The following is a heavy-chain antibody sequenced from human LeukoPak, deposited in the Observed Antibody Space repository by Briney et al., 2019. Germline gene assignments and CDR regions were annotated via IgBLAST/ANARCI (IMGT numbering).Heavy chain of an antibody. D-gene: IGHD4-17*01. CDR2: INHSGST. CDR1: GGSVSGYY. J-gene: IGHJ6*03. CDR3: ARHTTLMPLDYYMDV. Sequence: SETLSLTCAVYGGSVSGYYWSWIRQPPGKGLEWIGEINHSGSTNYNPSLKSRVTISVDTSKNQFSLKLSSVTAADTAVYYCARHTTLMPLDYYMDVWGKGTTVTVSS. V-gene: IGHV4-34*01.